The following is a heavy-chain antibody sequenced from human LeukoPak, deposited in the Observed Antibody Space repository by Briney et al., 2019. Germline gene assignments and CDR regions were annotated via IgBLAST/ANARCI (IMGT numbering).Heavy chain of an antibody. CDR2: INPSNGKT. Sequence: ASVKVSCKASGYTFTSYFMHWVRQAPGQGLEWMGLINPSNGKTIYAQKFQGRVTVTRDTSTSSVYMELGSLRSEDTAVYYCTKPGGAVSGTQFDYWGQGTLVTVSS. CDR3: TKPGGAVSGTQFDY. J-gene: IGHJ4*02. V-gene: IGHV1-46*03. D-gene: IGHD6-19*01. CDR1: GYTFTSYF.